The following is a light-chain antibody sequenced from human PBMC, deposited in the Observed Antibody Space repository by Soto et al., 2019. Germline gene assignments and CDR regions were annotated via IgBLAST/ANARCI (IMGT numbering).Light chain of an antibody. CDR2: KAS. CDR3: QQYNSYPWT. V-gene: IGKV1-5*03. CDR1: QIISSW. J-gene: IGKJ1*01. Sequence: DIQMTQSPSTLSASVGDRVTITCRASQIISSWLAWYQQKPGKDPKLLIYKASSLESGVPSRFSGSGSGTEFTLTISSLQPDDFATYYCQQYNSYPWTFGQGTKVEIK.